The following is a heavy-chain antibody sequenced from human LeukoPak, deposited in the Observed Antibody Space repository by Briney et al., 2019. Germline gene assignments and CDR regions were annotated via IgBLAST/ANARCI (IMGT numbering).Heavy chain of an antibody. V-gene: IGHV1-18*01. Sequence: ASVKVSCKASGYTFTSYGISWVRQAPGQGLEWMGWISAYNGNTNYAQKLQGRVTMTTDTSTSTVYMELSSLRSEDTAVYYCARDSVTTVVAVYDYWGQGTLVTVSS. D-gene: IGHD4-23*01. CDR1: GYTFTSYG. CDR3: ARDSVTTVVAVYDY. CDR2: ISAYNGNT. J-gene: IGHJ4*02.